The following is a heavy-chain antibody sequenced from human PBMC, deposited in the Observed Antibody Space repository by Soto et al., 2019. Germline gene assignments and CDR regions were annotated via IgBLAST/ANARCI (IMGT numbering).Heavy chain of an antibody. CDR3: ASPYHDYGDNQLDY. J-gene: IGHJ4*02. D-gene: IGHD4-17*01. Sequence: QVQLVQSGAEVKKPGSSVKVSCKASGGTFSSYAISWVRQAPGQGLEWMGGSIPIFGTANYAQKFQGRVTITADESTSTAYMELSSLRSEDTAVYYCASPYHDYGDNQLDYRGQGTLVTVSS. CDR2: SIPIFGTA. CDR1: GGTFSSYA. V-gene: IGHV1-69*01.